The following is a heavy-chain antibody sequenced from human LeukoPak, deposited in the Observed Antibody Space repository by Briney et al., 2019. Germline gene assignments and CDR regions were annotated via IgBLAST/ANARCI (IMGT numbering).Heavy chain of an antibody. J-gene: IGHJ4*02. CDR1: GFTFGSPW. V-gene: IGHV3-74*01. D-gene: IGHD3-16*02. CDR3: ARGTAGYHSSYFDY. CDR2: INSDGSAT. Sequence: PGGSLRLSCAASGFTFGSPWMHWVRQAPGKGLVWVSRINSDGSATAYADSVKGRFTISRDNAENTLYLQMNSLRAEDTAVYYCARGTAGYHSSYFDYWGQGTLVTVSS.